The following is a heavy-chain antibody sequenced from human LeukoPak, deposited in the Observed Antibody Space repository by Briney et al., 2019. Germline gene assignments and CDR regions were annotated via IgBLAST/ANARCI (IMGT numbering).Heavy chain of an antibody. CDR3: ASDLSQTGAFNI. V-gene: IGHV3-7*01. D-gene: IGHD7-27*01. J-gene: IGHJ3*02. CDR1: GFTFSSYS. CDR2: IKQDGTQT. Sequence: GGSLRLSCAASGFTFSSYSMNWVRQAPGKGLEWVANIKQDGTQTYYVDSVKGRFTISRDNARSSLYLQMNSLRVEDTAVYYCASDLSQTGAFNIWGQGTMVTVSS.